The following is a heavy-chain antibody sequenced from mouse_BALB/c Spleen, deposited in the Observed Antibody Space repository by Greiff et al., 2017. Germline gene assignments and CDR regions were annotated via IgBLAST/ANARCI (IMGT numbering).Heavy chain of an antibody. V-gene: IGHV5-6-5*01. Sequence: EVMLVESGGGLVKPGGSLKLSCAASGFTFSSYAMSWVRQTPEKRLEWVASISSGGSTYYPDSVKGRFTISRDNARNILYLQMSSLRSEDTAMYYCARGRADYYFDYWGQGTTLTVSS. CDR2: ISSGGST. CDR3: ARGRADYYFDY. D-gene: IGHD3-1*01. J-gene: IGHJ2*01. CDR1: GFTFSSYA.